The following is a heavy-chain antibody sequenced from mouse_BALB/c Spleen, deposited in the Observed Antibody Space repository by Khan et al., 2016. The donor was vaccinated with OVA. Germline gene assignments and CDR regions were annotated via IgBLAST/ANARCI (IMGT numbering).Heavy chain of an antibody. CDR3: ARDDSCAHWYFDV. CDR2: ISSGGSYT. Sequence: EVELVESGGGLVKPGGSLKLSCAASGFTFSSYTMSWVRQTPEKRLEWVATISSGGSYTCYPDSVKGRFTISIDKSKNTVYLQMSSPKSEDTAVYYCARDDSCAHWYFDVWGAGTTVTVSS. J-gene: IGHJ1*01. D-gene: IGHD1-1*01. V-gene: IGHV5-6-4*01. CDR1: GFTFSSYT.